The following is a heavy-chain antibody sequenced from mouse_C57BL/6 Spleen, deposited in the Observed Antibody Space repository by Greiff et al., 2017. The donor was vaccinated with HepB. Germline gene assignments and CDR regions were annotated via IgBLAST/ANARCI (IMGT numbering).Heavy chain of an antibody. V-gene: IGHV1-4*01. CDR3: ARFTTGFWFAY. Sequence: QVQLKESGAELARPGASVKMSCKASGYTFTSYTMHWVKQRPGQGLEWIGYINPSSGYTKYNQKFKDKATLTADKSSSTAYMQLSSLTSEDSAVYYCARFTTGFWFAYWGQGTLVTVSA. J-gene: IGHJ3*01. CDR1: GYTFTSYT. CDR2: INPSSGYT. D-gene: IGHD4-1*02.